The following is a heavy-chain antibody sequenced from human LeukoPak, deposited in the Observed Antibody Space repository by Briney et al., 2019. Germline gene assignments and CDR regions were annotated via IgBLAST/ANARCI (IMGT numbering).Heavy chain of an antibody. CDR1: GYSISSGYY. Sequence: PSEPLSLTRAVSGYSISSGYYWGWIRQPPGKGLEWIGSIYHSGSTHSNPSLKSRVTISVDTSKNQFSLKLSSVTAADTAVYYCAWRGDYGGPPGAFDIWGQGTMVTVSS. V-gene: IGHV4-38-2*01. J-gene: IGHJ3*02. D-gene: IGHD4-23*01. CDR3: AWRGDYGGPPGAFDI. CDR2: IYHSGST.